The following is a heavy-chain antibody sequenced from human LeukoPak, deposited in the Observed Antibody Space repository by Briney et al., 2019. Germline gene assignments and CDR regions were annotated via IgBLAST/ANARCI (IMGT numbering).Heavy chain of an antibody. D-gene: IGHD3-22*01. CDR1: GFSFSSHV. V-gene: IGHV3-23*01. Sequence: GGSRRLSCAASGFSFSSHVMHWVRQAPGKGLEWVSGISGSGGDTYYADSVKGRFTISRDNSKNTLNLQMSSLRAEDTALYYCAKDQNYESSGYYGGFDYSGQGTLFTVSS. J-gene: IGHJ4*02. CDR2: ISGSGGDT. CDR3: AKDQNYESSGYYGGFDY.